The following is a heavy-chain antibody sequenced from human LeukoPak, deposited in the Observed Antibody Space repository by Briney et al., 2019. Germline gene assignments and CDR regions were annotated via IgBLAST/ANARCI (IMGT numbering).Heavy chain of an antibody. V-gene: IGHV1-46*04. Sequence: ASVKVSCKASGYTFTSYHIHWVRQSPGQGLEWMGGIDPSDGTTSYAQNLQGKITLTRDTSAGTAYLELSSLRSEATAVYYCVRGLYFRYFDYWGQGTLVTVSS. CDR2: IDPSDGTT. D-gene: IGHD3-9*01. CDR3: VRGLYFRYFDY. CDR1: GYTFTSYH. J-gene: IGHJ4*02.